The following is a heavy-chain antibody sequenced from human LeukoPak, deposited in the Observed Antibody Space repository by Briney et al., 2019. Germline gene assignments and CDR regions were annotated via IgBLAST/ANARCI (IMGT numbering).Heavy chain of an antibody. V-gene: IGHV3-21*01. CDR2: ISSSSNYI. CDR1: GSTFSSYS. CDR3: ASASFYYYMDV. Sequence: GGSLRLSCAASGSTFSSYSMNWVRQAPGKGLEWVSSISSSSNYIYYAASVKGRFTISRDNAKNSLYLQMNSLRAKDTAVYYCASASFYYYMDVWGKGTTVTVSS. J-gene: IGHJ6*03. D-gene: IGHD6-6*01.